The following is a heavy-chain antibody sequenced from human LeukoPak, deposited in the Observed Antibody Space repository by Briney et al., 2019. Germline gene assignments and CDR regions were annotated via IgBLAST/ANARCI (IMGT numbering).Heavy chain of an antibody. Sequence: PGGSLRLSCAASGFNFSIYAIHWVRQAPGKGLEWVAVISPDGNMQDYADSVKGRFTVSRDNSKNTVYLEMSSPIPEDTSIYHCARGNLYTAATIEDYWGQGTLVTVS. V-gene: IGHV3-30*04. D-gene: IGHD3-16*01. CDR3: ARGNLYTAATIEDY. J-gene: IGHJ4*02. CDR1: GFNFSIYA. CDR2: ISPDGNMQ.